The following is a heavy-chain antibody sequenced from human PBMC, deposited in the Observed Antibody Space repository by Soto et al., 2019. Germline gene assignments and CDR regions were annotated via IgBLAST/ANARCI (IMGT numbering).Heavy chain of an antibody. V-gene: IGHV4-31*03. D-gene: IGHD3-3*01. CDR1: GGSISSGGYY. Sequence: SETLSLTCTVSGGSISSGGYYWSWIRQHPGKGLEWIGYIYYSGSTYYNPSLKSRVTISVDTSKNQFSLKLSSVTAADTAVYYCARDCANFGVVKPYQEKPYNWFDPWGQGTLVTVSS. CDR2: IYYSGST. CDR3: ARDCANFGVVKPYQEKPYNWFDP. J-gene: IGHJ5*02.